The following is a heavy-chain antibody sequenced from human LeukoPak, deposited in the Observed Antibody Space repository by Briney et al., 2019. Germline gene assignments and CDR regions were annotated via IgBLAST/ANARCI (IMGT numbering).Heavy chain of an antibody. CDR1: GFPFSSYW. V-gene: IGHV3-30-3*01. D-gene: IGHD3-22*01. CDR3: ARGTYYYDSSGYYYLDY. J-gene: IGHJ4*02. CDR2: ISYDGSNK. Sequence: GGSLRLSCVASGFPFSSYWMTWVRQAPGKGLEWVEVISYDGSNKYYADSVKGRFTISRDNSKNTLYLQMNSLRAEDTAVYYCARGTYYYDSSGYYYLDYWGQGTLVTVSS.